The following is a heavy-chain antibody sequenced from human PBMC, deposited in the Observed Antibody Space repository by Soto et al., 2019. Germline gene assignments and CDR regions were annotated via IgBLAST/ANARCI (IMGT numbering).Heavy chain of an antibody. Sequence: GSLRLSCAASGFTFSSYWMSWVRQAPGKGLEWVANIKQDGSEKYYVDSVKGRFTISRDNAKNSLYLQMNSLRAEDTAVYYCAREDIVVVPAAISYYYGMDVWGQGTTVTVSS. CDR1: GFTFSSYW. D-gene: IGHD2-2*01. J-gene: IGHJ6*02. CDR3: AREDIVVVPAAISYYYGMDV. V-gene: IGHV3-7*01. CDR2: IKQDGSEK.